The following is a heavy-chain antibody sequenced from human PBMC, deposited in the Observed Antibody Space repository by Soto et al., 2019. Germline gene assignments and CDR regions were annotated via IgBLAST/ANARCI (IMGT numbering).Heavy chain of an antibody. V-gene: IGHV3-53*01. Sequence: VGSLRLSCAVSGFSVSAKYMIWGRQAPGKDLEWLSAMSDAGITSYADSVKGRFIISRDKTKNTVSLQMDSLKVDDTAVYYCAASVTTGGGFDIWGQGTMVTV. CDR1: GFSVSAKY. CDR2: MSDAGIT. J-gene: IGHJ3*02. CDR3: AASVTTGGGFDI. D-gene: IGHD4-17*01.